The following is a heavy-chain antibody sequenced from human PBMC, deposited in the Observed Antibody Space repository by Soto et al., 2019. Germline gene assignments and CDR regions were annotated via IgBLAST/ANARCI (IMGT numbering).Heavy chain of an antibody. V-gene: IGHV1-69*01. J-gene: IGHJ6*02. CDR3: ARDRPALLLTYYGMDV. Sequence: QVQLVQSGAEVKKPGSSVKVSCKASGGTFSSYAISWVRQAPGQGLEWMGGIIPIFGTANYAQKFQGRVTITADESTSTAYLELSSLRSEDTAVYYCARDRPALLLTYYGMDVWGQGTTVTVSS. D-gene: IGHD2-15*01. CDR1: GGTFSSYA. CDR2: IIPIFGTA.